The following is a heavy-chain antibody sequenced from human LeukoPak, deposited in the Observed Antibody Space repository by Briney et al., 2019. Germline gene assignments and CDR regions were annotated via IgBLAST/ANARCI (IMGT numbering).Heavy chain of an antibody. CDR1: GGSISSYY. V-gene: IGHV4-59*01. D-gene: IGHD3-10*01. CDR3: ARGHTPVPRYYGSGSGYYYMDV. CDR2: IYYSGST. Sequence: PSETLSLTCTVSGGSISSYYWSWIRQPPGKGLEWIGYIYYSGSTNYNPSLKSRVTISVDTSKNQFSLKLSSVTAADTAVYYCARGHTPVPRYYGSGSGYYYMDVWGKGTTVTVSS. J-gene: IGHJ6*03.